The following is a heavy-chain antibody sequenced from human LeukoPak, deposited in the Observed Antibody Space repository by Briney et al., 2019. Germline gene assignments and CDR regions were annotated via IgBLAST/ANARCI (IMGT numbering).Heavy chain of an antibody. Sequence: GGSLRLSCAASGFTFKKTWMTWVRQAPGKGLEWVANINDDGGQKYYVDSVRDRFTISRDNERNSLYLQMNHLRVEDTAFYFCARDRAYGALDLWGQETMVTVSS. CDR1: GFTFKKTW. D-gene: IGHD3-10*01. J-gene: IGHJ3*01. CDR2: INDDGGQK. V-gene: IGHV3-7*05. CDR3: ARDRAYGALDL.